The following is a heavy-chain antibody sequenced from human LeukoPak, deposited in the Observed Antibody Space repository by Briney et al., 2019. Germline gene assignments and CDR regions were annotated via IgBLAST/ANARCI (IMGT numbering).Heavy chain of an antibody. Sequence: GGSLRLSCAASGFTFSSYGMHWVRQTPGKGLEWVAVISYDGSNKYYADSVKGRFTISRDNSKNTLYLQMNSLRAEDTAVYYCARGLYSSSAIDYWGQGTLVTVSS. CDR3: ARGLYSSSAIDY. J-gene: IGHJ4*02. V-gene: IGHV3-30*03. CDR2: ISYDGSNK. D-gene: IGHD6-6*01. CDR1: GFTFSSYG.